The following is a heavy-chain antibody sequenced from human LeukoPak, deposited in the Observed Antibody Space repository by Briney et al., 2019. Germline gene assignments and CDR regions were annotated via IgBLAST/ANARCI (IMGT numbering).Heavy chain of an antibody. CDR2: ISGYNGNT. CDR3: ARDSYDFLTGRYSGSGGDY. Sequence: RASVNVSCKASGYTFSSYGINWVRQAPGRGLEWMGWISGYNGNTHYAQQFQGRVTMTTDTSTSTVYTELRTLRSDDTAVYYCARDSYDFLTGRYSGSGGDYWGQGTLVTVSS. J-gene: IGHJ4*02. D-gene: IGHD3/OR15-3a*01. V-gene: IGHV1-18*01. CDR1: GYTFSSYG.